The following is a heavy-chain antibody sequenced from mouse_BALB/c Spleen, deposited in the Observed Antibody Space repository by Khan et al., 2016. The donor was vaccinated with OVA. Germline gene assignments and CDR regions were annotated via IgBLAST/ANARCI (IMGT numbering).Heavy chain of an antibody. Sequence: QVQLQQPGAELVKPGASVKLSCKASGYTFTSYWMNWVKQRPGQGPEWIGKINPSNGRTNYNEKFKSKATLTVDKSSSTAYMQLSSLTSEDSAVYYCARRGSGYDEGAYYAMDYWGQGTSVTVSS. D-gene: IGHD2-2*01. CDR2: INPSNGRT. CDR1: GYTFTSYW. V-gene: IGHV1S81*02. CDR3: ARRGSGYDEGAYYAMDY. J-gene: IGHJ4*01.